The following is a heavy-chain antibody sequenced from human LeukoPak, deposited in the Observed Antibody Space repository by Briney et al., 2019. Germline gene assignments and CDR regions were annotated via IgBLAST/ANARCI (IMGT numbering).Heavy chain of an antibody. CDR3: MRDSGDGDYEPLDS. V-gene: IGHV3-23*01. J-gene: IGHJ4*02. CDR2: VSGRGEST. Sequence: GGSLRLSCAASGFTFSSYAMSWVRQAPGKGLEWVSSVSGRGESTYYVGSVKGRFTISRDNSKNTLYLQMNSLRAEDTAVYYCMRDSGDGDYEPLDSWGQGTLVTVSS. D-gene: IGHD4-17*01. CDR1: GFTFSSYA.